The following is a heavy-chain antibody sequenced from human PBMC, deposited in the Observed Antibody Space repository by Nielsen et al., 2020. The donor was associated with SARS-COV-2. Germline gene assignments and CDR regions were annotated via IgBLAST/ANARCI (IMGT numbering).Heavy chain of an antibody. D-gene: IGHD3-9*01. V-gene: IGHV3-30*04. Sequence: GESLKISCAASGFTFSSYAMHWVRQAPGKGLEWLAMIWHDGSKKYYADSVEGRFTISRDNSNSTLYLQMNSLQPDDTAIYYCARGISTGRQSYFDYWGQGALVTVPS. CDR2: IWHDGSKK. CDR1: GFTFSSYA. J-gene: IGHJ4*02. CDR3: ARGISTGRQSYFDY.